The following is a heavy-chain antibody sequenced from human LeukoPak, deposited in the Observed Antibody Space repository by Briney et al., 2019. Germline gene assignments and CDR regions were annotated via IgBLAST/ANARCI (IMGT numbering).Heavy chain of an antibody. J-gene: IGHJ4*02. CDR1: RFTFSSYA. V-gene: IGHV3-23*01. CDR3: AKSDSSSPLPGFDY. D-gene: IGHD6-13*01. CDR2: ISGSGGST. Sequence: GGSLRLSCAASRFTFSSYAMSWVRQAPGKGLEWGSAISGSGGSTYYADSVKGRFTISRDNSKNTLYLQMNSLRAEDRAVYYCAKSDSSSPLPGFDYWGQGPLVPVSS.